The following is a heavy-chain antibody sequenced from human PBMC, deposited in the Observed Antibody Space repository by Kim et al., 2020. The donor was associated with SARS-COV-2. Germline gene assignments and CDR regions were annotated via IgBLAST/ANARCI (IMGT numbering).Heavy chain of an antibody. J-gene: IGHJ4*02. CDR2: IYYSGST. Sequence: SETLSLTCTVSGGSISSSSYYWGWIRQPPGKGLEWIGSIYYSGSTYYNPSLKSRVTISVDTSKNQFSLKLSSVTAADTAVYYCARLVDIVVVPAAFDYWGQGTLVTVSS. CDR1: GGSISSSSYY. D-gene: IGHD2-2*01. CDR3: ARLVDIVVVPAAFDY. V-gene: IGHV4-39*01.